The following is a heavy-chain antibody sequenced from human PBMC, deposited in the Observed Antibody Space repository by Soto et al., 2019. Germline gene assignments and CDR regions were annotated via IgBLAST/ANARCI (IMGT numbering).Heavy chain of an antibody. CDR3: ARAWTFCGSGSSNWFDP. J-gene: IGHJ5*02. D-gene: IGHD3-10*01. CDR1: GGSFSGYY. V-gene: IGHV4-34*01. Sequence: SETLSLTCAVYGGSFSGYYWSWIRQPPGKGLEWIGEINHSGSTNYNPSFKSRLTITIDTSKNQFSLKLSSVTAADTAVYYCARAWTFCGSGSSNWFDPWGQGTLVTVSS. CDR2: INHSGST.